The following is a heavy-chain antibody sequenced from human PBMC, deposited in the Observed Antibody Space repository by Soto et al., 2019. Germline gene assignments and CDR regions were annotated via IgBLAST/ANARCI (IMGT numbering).Heavy chain of an antibody. CDR2: ISGSGGST. V-gene: IGHV3-23*01. Sequence: EVQLLESGGGLVQPGGSLRLSCAASGFTFSSYAMSWVRQAPGKGLEWVSAISGSGGSTYYADSVKGRFTISRDNSKNTLYLQMNSLRAEDTAVYYCAKDGAGHPDYYYYMDVWGKGTTVTVSS. CDR3: AKDGAGHPDYYYYMDV. D-gene: IGHD6-19*01. J-gene: IGHJ6*03. CDR1: GFTFSSYA.